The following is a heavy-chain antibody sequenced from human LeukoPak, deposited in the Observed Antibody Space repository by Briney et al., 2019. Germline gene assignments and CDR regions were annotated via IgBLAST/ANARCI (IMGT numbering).Heavy chain of an antibody. Sequence: PSETLSLTXTVSGGSISSGSYYWSWIRQPAGKGLEWIGRIYTSGSTNYNPSLKSRVTISVDTSKNQFSLKLSSVTAADTAVYYCARDSYGGKGPHYYYMDVWGKGTTVTVSS. J-gene: IGHJ6*03. D-gene: IGHD4-23*01. CDR1: GGSISSGSYY. V-gene: IGHV4-61*02. CDR2: IYTSGST. CDR3: ARDSYGGKGPHYYYMDV.